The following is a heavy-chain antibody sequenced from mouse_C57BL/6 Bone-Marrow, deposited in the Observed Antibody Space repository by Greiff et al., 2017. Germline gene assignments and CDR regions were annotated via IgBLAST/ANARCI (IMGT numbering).Heavy chain of an antibody. CDR1: GFTFSDYG. D-gene: IGHD2-2*01. V-gene: IGHV5-17*01. Sequence: EVKLVESGGGLVKPGGSLKLSCAASGFTFSDYGMHWVRQAPEKGLEWVAYISSGSSTIYYADTVKGRFTISRANAKNTLFLQMTSLRSEDTAMYYCARPRLRELYSFDYWGQGTTLTVSS. J-gene: IGHJ2*01. CDR2: ISSGSSTI. CDR3: ARPRLRELYSFDY.